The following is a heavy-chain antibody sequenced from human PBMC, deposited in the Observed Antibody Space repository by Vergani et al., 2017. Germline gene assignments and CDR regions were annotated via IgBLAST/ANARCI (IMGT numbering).Heavy chain of an antibody. CDR3: ARGGGGSELYGMGV. CDR1: GGTFSSYT. J-gene: IGHJ6*02. CDR2: IIPILGIA. Sequence: QVQLVQSGAEVKKPGSSVKVSCKASGGTFSSYTISWVRQAPGQGLEWMGRIIPILGIANYAQKFQGRVTITADKSTSTAYMELSRLRSEDTAVYYRARGGGGSELYGMGVWGQGTTVNVSS. V-gene: IGHV1-69*02. D-gene: IGHD2-15*01.